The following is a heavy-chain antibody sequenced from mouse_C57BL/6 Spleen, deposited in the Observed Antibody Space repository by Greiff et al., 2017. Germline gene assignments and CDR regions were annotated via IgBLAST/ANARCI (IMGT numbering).Heavy chain of an antibody. V-gene: IGHV5-17*01. Sequence: EVKLVESGGGLVKPGGSLKLSCAASGFTFSDYGMHWVRQAPEKGLEWVAYISSGSSTIYYADTVKGRFTISRDKSKTTLFLQMTSLRSEDAARYYCAREGFDYWGQGTTLTVSS. CDR3: AREGFDY. J-gene: IGHJ2*01. CDR2: ISSGSSTI. CDR1: GFTFSDYG.